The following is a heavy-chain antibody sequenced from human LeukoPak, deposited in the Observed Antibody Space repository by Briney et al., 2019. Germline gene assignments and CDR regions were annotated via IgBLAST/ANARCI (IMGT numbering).Heavy chain of an antibody. Sequence: ASVKVSCKASGYTFTSYGISWVRQAPGQGLEWMGWISAYNGNTNYAQKLQGRVTMTTDTSTSTAYMELRSLRSDDTAVYYCARDRPVYSNYVEARYYYYGMDVWGQGTTVTVSS. V-gene: IGHV1-18*01. CDR2: ISAYNGNT. CDR1: GYTFTSYG. CDR3: ARDRPVYSNYVEARYYYYGMDV. D-gene: IGHD4-11*01. J-gene: IGHJ6*02.